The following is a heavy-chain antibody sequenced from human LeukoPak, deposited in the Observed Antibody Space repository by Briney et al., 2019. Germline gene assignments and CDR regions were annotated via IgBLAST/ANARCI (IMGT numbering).Heavy chain of an antibody. CDR2: INPSGGST. CDR1: GYTFTGYY. J-gene: IGHJ3*02. D-gene: IGHD3-10*01. V-gene: IGHV1-46*01. CDR3: ARDTGSYGSGSYGYAFDI. Sequence: ASVKVSCKASGYTFTGYYIHWVRQAPGQGLEWMGIINPSGGSTSYAQKFQGRVTMTRDTSTSTVYMELSSLRSEDTAVYYCARDTGSYGSGSYGYAFDIWGQGTMVTVSS.